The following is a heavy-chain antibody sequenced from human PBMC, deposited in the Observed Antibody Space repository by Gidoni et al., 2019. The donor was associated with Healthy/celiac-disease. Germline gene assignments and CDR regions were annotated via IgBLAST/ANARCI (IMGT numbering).Heavy chain of an antibody. Sequence: EVQLVESGGGLVKPGGSMRLSCAASGFTFSSYSMNWVRQAPGKGLEWVSSISSSSSYIYYADSVNGRFTISRDNAKNSLYLQMNSLRAEDTAVYYCARDRPGGRYLAFDIWGQGTMVTVSS. D-gene: IGHD1-26*01. J-gene: IGHJ3*02. CDR2: ISSSSSYI. CDR1: GFTFSSYS. CDR3: ARDRPGGRYLAFDI. V-gene: IGHV3-21*01.